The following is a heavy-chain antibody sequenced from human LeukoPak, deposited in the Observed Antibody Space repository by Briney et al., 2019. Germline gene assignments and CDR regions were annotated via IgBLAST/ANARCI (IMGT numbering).Heavy chain of an antibody. J-gene: IGHJ4*02. V-gene: IGHV1-2*02. CDR2: INPNSGGT. Sequence: SVNVSHKSSVHTYTVYYMHGVRQARAQALECMGWINPNSGGTNYAQKSQGRHTINRDTSIRTPYIDVSDPRDGHSAVYYCARENASSTDYWGKGTLVTVSS. CDR3: ARENASSTDY. CDR1: VHTYTVYY. D-gene: IGHD6-13*01.